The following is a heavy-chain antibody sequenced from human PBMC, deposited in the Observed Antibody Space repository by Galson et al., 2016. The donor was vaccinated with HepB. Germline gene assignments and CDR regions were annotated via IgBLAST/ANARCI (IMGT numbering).Heavy chain of an antibody. CDR1: GITVSSNH. Sequence: SLRLSCATSGITVSSNHISWVRQEPGKGLEWVSDIRRDDSIHYADSVKGRFIISRDNSKNTVYLQMNSLRAGDSAIYYCASAFQSSPGDYYFWGQGTLVTIFS. D-gene: IGHD4-17*01. CDR3: ASAFQSSPGDYYF. V-gene: IGHV3-66*01. J-gene: IGHJ4*02. CDR2: IRRDDSI.